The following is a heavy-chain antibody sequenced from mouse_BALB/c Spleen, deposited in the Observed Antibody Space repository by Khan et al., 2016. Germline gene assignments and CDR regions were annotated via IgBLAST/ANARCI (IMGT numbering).Heavy chain of an antibody. CDR1: GFTFTDYY. V-gene: IGHV7-3*02. Sequence: EVELVESGGGLVQPGGSLRLSCATSGFTFTDYYMSWVRQPPGKALEWLGFIRNKANGYTLEYSATVKGRFTISSDNSQIILYLHMTTTRADDSTNYYCARLRHYYAMDCGGQRTSVTVSS. CDR3: ARLRHYYAMDC. CDR2: IRNKANGYTL. J-gene: IGHJ4*01.